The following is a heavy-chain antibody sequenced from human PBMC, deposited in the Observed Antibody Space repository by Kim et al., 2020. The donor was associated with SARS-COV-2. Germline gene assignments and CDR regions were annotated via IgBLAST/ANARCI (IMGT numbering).Heavy chain of an antibody. V-gene: IGHV1-2*02. D-gene: IGHD1-26*01. Sequence: NYAQKFQCMVTMTRDTSISTAYMGLSRLRSDDTAVYDCARGTSGGRPFDYWGQGTLVTVSS. J-gene: IGHJ4*02. CDR3: ARGTSGGRPFDY.